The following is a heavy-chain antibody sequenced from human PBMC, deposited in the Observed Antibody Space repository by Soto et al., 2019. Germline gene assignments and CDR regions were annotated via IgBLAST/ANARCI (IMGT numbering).Heavy chain of an antibody. CDR1: GFTFSSYE. CDR3: ARVSAAAAGTYDY. D-gene: IGHD6-13*01. Sequence: EVQLVESGGGLVQPGGSLRLSCAASGFTFSSYEMNWVRQAPGKGLEWVSYISSSGSTIYYADSVKGRFTISRDNAKNSLYLQMNSLRAEGTAVYYCARVSAAAAGTYDYGGQGTLVTVSS. V-gene: IGHV3-48*03. J-gene: IGHJ4*02. CDR2: ISSSGSTI.